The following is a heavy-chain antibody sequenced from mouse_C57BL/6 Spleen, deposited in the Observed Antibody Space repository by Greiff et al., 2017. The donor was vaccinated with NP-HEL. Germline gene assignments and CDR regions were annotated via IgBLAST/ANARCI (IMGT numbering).Heavy chain of an antibody. CDR1: GFNIKDYY. CDR2: INPEDGET. CDR3: AFYYDYDYYAMDY. J-gene: IGHJ4*01. V-gene: IGHV14-2*01. Sequence: EVQLQQSGAELVKPGASVKLSCTASGFNIKDYYMPWLKQRTEQGLEWIGRINPEDGETKYAPKFQGKATITADTSSNTAYLQLSSLTSEDTAVYYCAFYYDYDYYAMDYWGQGTSVTVSS. D-gene: IGHD2-4*01.